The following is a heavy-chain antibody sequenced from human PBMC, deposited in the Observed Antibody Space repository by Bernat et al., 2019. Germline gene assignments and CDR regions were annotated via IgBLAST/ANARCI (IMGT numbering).Heavy chain of an antibody. J-gene: IGHJ4*02. V-gene: IGHV3-15*02. CDR1: GFIFSNFW. CDR2: IKSKYSGGTT. CDR3: TTGSSGGEDY. Sequence: EVQLVESGGALVKPGGSLRLSCATSGFIFSNFWLSWVRQVPGKGLEWVGRIKSKYSGGTTDYGAPVKGRFTISRDDSKNTLYLKMNSLKTEDTAVYYCTTGSSGGEDYWGQGTLVTVSS. D-gene: IGHD3-16*01.